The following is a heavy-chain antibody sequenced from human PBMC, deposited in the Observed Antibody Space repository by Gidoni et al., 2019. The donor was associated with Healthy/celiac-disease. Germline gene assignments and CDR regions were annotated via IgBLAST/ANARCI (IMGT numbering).Heavy chain of an antibody. CDR1: GFTFSSYA. D-gene: IGHD3-22*01. CDR2: ISGSGGST. Sequence: EVQLLESGGGLVQPGGSLRLPCAASGFTFSSYAMSWVRQAPGKGLEWVSAISGSGGSTYYADSVKGRFTISRDNSKNTLYLQMNSLRAEDTAVYYCAKDLHYYDSSGYLDYWGQGTLVTVSS. J-gene: IGHJ4*02. V-gene: IGHV3-23*01. CDR3: AKDLHYYDSSGYLDY.